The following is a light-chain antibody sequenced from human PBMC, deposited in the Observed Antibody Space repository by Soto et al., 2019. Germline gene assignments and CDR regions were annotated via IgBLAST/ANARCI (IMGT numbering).Light chain of an antibody. J-gene: IGKJ1*01. CDR3: QQHTNWPAE. Sequence: EIVMTQSPSTLSVSPGERATLSCRASQSVSSNLAWYQQKPGQAPRLLIYGASTRATGIPARFSGSGSGTEFTLTISSIQSRDFAVYSCQQHTNWPAEFGEGTKVDIK. CDR2: GAS. V-gene: IGKV3-15*01. CDR1: QSVSSN.